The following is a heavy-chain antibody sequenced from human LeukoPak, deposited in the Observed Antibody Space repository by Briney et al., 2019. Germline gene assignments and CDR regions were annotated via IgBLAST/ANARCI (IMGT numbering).Heavy chain of an antibody. CDR3: ARQDYDYYDFWNGLYYLDY. D-gene: IGHD3-3*01. J-gene: IGHJ4*02. CDR2: ISHSGST. Sequence: PSETLSLTCAVYGGSFSGYYLSWIRQPPGKGLEWIGEISHSGSTNNYPSRKSRVTISVDTSKNQFSLKLSSVTAADTAVYYCARQDYDYYDFWNGLYYLDYGGQGTLVTVSS. V-gene: IGHV4-34*01. CDR1: GGSFSGYY.